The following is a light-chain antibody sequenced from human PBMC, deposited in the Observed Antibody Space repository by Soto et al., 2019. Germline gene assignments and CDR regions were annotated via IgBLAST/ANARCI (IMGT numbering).Light chain of an antibody. CDR1: ISDVGIYNL. V-gene: IGLV2-23*02. J-gene: IGLJ1*01. CDR3: CSYAGIGTYV. Sequence: QSALTQPASVSASPGQSITISCSGSISDVGIYNLVSWYQQHPGKAPKLIIYEVSERPSGVSNRFSGSKSGNTASLTISGLQAEEEADYYCCSYAGIGTYVFGTGTKLTVL. CDR2: EVS.